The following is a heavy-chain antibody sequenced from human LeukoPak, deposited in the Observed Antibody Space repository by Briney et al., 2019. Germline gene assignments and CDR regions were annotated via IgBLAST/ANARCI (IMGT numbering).Heavy chain of an antibody. CDR2: ISWNSGSI. CDR1: GFTFDDYA. D-gene: IGHD1-26*01. CDR3: AKDIGELLGDGVTD. V-gene: IGHV3-9*01. J-gene: IGHJ4*02. Sequence: GGSLRLSCAASGFTFDDYAMHWVRQAPGKGLEWVSGISWNSGSIGYADSVKGRFTISRDNAKNSLYLQMNSLRAEDTALYYCAKDIGELLGDGVTDWGQGTLVTVSS.